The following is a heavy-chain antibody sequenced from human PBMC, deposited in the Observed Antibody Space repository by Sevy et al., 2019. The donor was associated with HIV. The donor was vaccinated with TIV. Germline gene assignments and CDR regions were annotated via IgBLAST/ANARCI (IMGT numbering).Heavy chain of an antibody. CDR3: ARVPLPITMIASLFDY. CDR2: ISYDGSNK. V-gene: IGHV3-30-3*01. D-gene: IGHD3-22*01. CDR1: GFTFSSYA. Sequence: GGSLRLSCAASGFTFSSYAMHWVRHAPGKGLEWVAVISYDGSNKYYADSVKGRFTISRDNSKNTLYLQMNSLRAEDTAVYYCARVPLPITMIASLFDYWGQGTLVTVSS. J-gene: IGHJ4*02.